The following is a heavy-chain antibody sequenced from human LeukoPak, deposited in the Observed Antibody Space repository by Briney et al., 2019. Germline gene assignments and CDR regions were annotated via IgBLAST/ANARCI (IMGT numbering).Heavy chain of an antibody. J-gene: IGHJ4*02. CDR3: ALGVGGGNTGPVNFDY. V-gene: IGHV3-74*01. CDR2: IIADGSTT. Sequence: PGGPLRLSCAAWGFPLNIYWMLWLREPTGKTLVWVSRIIADGSTTRYADSVKGRFTISRDNAKNTLFVQMNSLRAEDTAVYYCALGVGGGNTGPVNFDYWGQGTLVTVSS. CDR1: GFPLNIYW. D-gene: IGHD2-15*01.